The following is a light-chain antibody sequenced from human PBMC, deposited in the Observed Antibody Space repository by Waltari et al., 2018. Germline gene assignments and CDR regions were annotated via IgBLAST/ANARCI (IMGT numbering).Light chain of an antibody. Sequence: SYELTQPPSVSVLPGQTASITCSGDKLGDKNVCWYQQKPGQSPVLVMFQDSKRPSGIPERFSGSKSGSTATLTISGTQAMDEADYYCQAWDSSTVVFGTGTKVTVL. J-gene: IGLJ1*01. CDR2: QDS. CDR3: QAWDSSTVV. V-gene: IGLV3-1*01. CDR1: KLGDKN.